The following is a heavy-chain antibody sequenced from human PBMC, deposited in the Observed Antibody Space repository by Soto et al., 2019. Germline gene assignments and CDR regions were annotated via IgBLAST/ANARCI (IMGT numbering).Heavy chain of an antibody. V-gene: IGHV3-30*18. CDR2: ISNDGSNK. D-gene: IGHD2-15*01. CDR1: GFTFRSYG. J-gene: IGHJ6*02. Sequence: QVQLVEPGGGVVQPGTSLRLSCAASGFTFRSYGMHWVRQAPGKGLEWLAVISNDGSNKYLADSVKGRLALSRDNSRNTLYLQINSLRVEDTAVYYCGKDTLDCSGGDCPLYYYYGMDVWGQGTTVTVSS. CDR3: GKDTLDCSGGDCPLYYYYGMDV.